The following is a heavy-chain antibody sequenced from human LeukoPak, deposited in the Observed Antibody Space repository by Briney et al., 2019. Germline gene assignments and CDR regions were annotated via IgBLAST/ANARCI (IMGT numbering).Heavy chain of an antibody. V-gene: IGHV4-59*01. D-gene: IGHD3-22*01. CDR1: GDSISSYY. Sequence: PSETLSLTCTVSGDSISSYYWSWIRQPPGKGLEWIGYIYYSGSTTYNPSLKSRVTISVDTSKNQFPLSLSSVTAADTAVYYFARVNYYDSSGTDYWGQGTLVTVSS. CDR3: ARVNYYDSSGTDY. J-gene: IGHJ4*02. CDR2: IYYSGST.